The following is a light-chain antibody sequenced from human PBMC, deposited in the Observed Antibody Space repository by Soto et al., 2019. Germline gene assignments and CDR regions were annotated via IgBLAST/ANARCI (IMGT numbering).Light chain of an antibody. Sequence: QAVVTQEPSFSVSPGGTVTLTCGLNSGSVSTNYYPSWYQQTPGQAPRTLIYNTNTRSSGVPDRFSGSILGNKAALTITGAQADDESDYYCVLYMGSGIWMFGGGTKLT. CDR3: VLYMGSGIWM. CDR1: SGSVSTNYY. J-gene: IGLJ3*02. V-gene: IGLV8-61*01. CDR2: NTN.